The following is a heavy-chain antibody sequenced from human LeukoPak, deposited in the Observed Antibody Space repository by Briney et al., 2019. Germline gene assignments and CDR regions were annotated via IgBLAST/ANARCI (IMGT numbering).Heavy chain of an antibody. D-gene: IGHD1-1*01. CDR1: GFPFKNAW. CDR2: IKSKTDGGTT. J-gene: IGHJ4*02. CDR3: TTVPTGTNTGVDY. V-gene: IGHV3-15*01. Sequence: PGGPLRLSCAPSGFPFKNAWMRWLRPPPGKGLEWVGRIKSKTDGGTTDYAAPVKGRFTISRDDSKNTLYLQMNSLKTEDTAVYYCTTVPTGTNTGVDYWGQGTLVTVSS.